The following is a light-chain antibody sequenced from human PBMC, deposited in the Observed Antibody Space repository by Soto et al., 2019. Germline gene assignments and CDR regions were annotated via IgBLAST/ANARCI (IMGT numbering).Light chain of an antibody. Sequence: DIQLTQSPSTLSASVGDRVTITCRASQRINNWLAWYQQKPGKAPKLLIYEASNLQSGVPSRFSGSGSGTEFILTISSLQPDDFATYYCQQYNSYSYTFGQGTKVDIK. J-gene: IGKJ2*01. CDR2: EAS. CDR1: QRINNW. V-gene: IGKV1-5*03. CDR3: QQYNSYSYT.